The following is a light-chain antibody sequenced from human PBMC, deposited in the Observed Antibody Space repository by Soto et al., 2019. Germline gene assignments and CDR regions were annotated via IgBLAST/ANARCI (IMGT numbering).Light chain of an antibody. J-gene: IGKJ5*01. Sequence: DIQLTQSPSFLSASVGDRVTITCRASQGISSYLAWYQHKPGKAPKFLIYAASTLRGGVPSRFSGSGSGTEFTLTISSLQPGDFATYYCQGLNDYPITFGQGTRLEIK. V-gene: IGKV1-9*01. CDR2: AAS. CDR3: QGLNDYPIT. CDR1: QGISSY.